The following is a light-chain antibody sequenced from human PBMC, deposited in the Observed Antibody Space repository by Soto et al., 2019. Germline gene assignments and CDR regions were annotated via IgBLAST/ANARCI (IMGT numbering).Light chain of an antibody. J-gene: IGLJ2*01. CDR2: EVS. CDR3: SSYTSSRSVV. CDR1: SSDVGTYNY. Sequence: QSALTQPASVSGSPGQSIAISCTGTSSDVGTYNYVSWYQQHPGKAPKLMIYEVSNRPSGVSNRFSGSKSGNTASLTISGLQAKDEADYYCSSYTSSRSVVFGGGTKLTVL. V-gene: IGLV2-14*01.